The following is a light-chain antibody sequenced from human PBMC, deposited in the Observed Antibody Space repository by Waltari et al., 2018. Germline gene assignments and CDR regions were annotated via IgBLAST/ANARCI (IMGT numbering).Light chain of an antibody. CDR1: ALTKQS. V-gene: IGLV3-25*03. CDR2: KDN. J-gene: IGLJ1*01. Sequence: SYEVTQPSSVSVSPGRTAGLPCSGVALTKQSACWYQQKPGQSPLLVMYKDNERPSGIPERFTGSSSGTTATLTISGVQAEDEADYYCQSADNSATYLVFGGGTRVTVL. CDR3: QSADNSATYLV.